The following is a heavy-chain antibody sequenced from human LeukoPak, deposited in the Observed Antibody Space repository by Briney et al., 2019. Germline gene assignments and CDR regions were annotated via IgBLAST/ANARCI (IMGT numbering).Heavy chain of an antibody. CDR3: ASSESMVRGVMWTFDP. CDR1: GFTFSDYY. D-gene: IGHD3-10*01. Sequence: GGSLRLSCAASGFTFSDYYMSWIRQAPGKGLEWVSYISSSGSTIYYADSVKGRFTISRDNAKNSLCLQMNSLRAEDTAVYYCASSESMVRGVMWTFDPWGQGTLVTVSS. CDR2: ISSSGSTI. J-gene: IGHJ5*02. V-gene: IGHV3-11*01.